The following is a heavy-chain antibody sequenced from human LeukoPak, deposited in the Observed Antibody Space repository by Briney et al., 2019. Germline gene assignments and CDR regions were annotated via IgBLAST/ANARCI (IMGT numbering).Heavy chain of an antibody. CDR2: IKQDGSDK. J-gene: IGHJ3*02. CDR3: ASGPRWVGAHWAHSFDI. CDR1: GLSFSSYW. V-gene: IGHV3-7*01. D-gene: IGHD1-26*01. Sequence: PGGSLTLSCLDSGLSFSSYWMSWVRQAPGKGLEWVANIKQDGSDKYYVDSVKGRFTISRDNAKNSLYLQMNSLRAEDTAVYFCASGPRWVGAHWAHSFDIWGQGTMVTVSS.